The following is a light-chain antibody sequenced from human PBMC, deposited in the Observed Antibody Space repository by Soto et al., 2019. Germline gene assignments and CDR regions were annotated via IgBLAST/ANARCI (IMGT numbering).Light chain of an antibody. CDR1: QSVSSY. CDR2: DAS. V-gene: IGKV3-11*01. CDR3: QQRSNSPPAFT. J-gene: IGKJ5*01. Sequence: EIVLTQSPATLSLSPGERATLSCRASQSVSSYLAWYQQKPGQAPRLLIYDASNRATGIPARFSGSGSGTDFTLTISSLEPEYFAVYYCQQRSNSPPAFTFGQGTRLEIK.